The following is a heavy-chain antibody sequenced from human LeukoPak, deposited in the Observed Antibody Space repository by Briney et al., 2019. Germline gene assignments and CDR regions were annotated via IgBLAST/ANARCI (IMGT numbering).Heavy chain of an antibody. J-gene: IGHJ4*02. D-gene: IGHD5-18*01. CDR3: AKSLWSREGYYFDY. CDR2: ISGSGGST. V-gene: IGHV3-23*01. Sequence: GGSLRLSCAASGFTFSSYAMSWVRQAPGKGLEWVSAISGSGGSTYYADSVEGRLTISRDNSKNTLYLQMNSLRAEDTAVYYCAKSLWSREGYYFDYWGQGTLVTVSS. CDR1: GFTFSSYA.